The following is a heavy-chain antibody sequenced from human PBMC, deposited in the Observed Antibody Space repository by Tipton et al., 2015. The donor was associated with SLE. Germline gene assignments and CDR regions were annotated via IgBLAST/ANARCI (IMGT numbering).Heavy chain of an antibody. CDR1: GFTFSSSW. CDR2: IKQDGSEK. J-gene: IGHJ4*02. V-gene: IGHV3-7*01. D-gene: IGHD2-8*02. CDR3: ARSLLVVYDPIDY. Sequence: VQLVQSGGGLVQPGGSLRLSCAASGFTFSSSWMNWVRLAPGKGLEWVANIKQDGSEKYYVDSVKGRFTISRDKSKNTLYLQMNSLRAEDTAVYYCARSLLVVYDPIDYWGQGTLVTVSS.